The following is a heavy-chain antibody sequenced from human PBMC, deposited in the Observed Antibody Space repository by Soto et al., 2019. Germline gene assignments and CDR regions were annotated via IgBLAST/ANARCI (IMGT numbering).Heavy chain of an antibody. CDR1: GFTFSSYS. CDR3: ARNPRIIAARPYY. Sequence: GSLRLSCAASGFTFSSYSMNWVRQAPGKGLEWVSSISSSSSYIYYADSVKGRFTISRDNAKNSLYLQMNSLRAEDTAVYYCARNPRIIAARPYYWGQGTLVTV. V-gene: IGHV3-21*01. D-gene: IGHD6-6*01. CDR2: ISSSSSYI. J-gene: IGHJ4*02.